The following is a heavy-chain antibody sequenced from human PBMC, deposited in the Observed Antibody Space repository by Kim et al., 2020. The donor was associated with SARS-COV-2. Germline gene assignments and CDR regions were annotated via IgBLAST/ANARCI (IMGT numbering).Heavy chain of an antibody. CDR2: IYPGDSDT. CDR1: GYSFTSYW. V-gene: IGHV5-51*01. Sequence: GESLKISCKGSGYSFTSYWIGWVRQMPGKGLEWMGIIYPGDSDTRYSPSFQGQVTISADKSISTAYLQWSSLKASDTAMYYCARHSNYGDYAELFYYWGQGTLVTVSS. J-gene: IGHJ4*02. CDR3: ARHSNYGDYAELFYY. D-gene: IGHD4-17*01.